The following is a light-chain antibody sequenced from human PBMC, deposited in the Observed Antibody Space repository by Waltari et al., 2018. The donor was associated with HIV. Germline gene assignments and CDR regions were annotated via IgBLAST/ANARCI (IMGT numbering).Light chain of an antibody. V-gene: IGLV2-8*01. Sequence: QSALTQPPSASGSPGQSVTISCTGTSSDVGGCNYVYWYKQHPGKAPKLMIYEVSKRPSGVPDRFFGSKSCNTASLTVSGLQAEDEADYYCSSYAGSFWVFGGGTKLTVL. CDR2: EVS. J-gene: IGLJ3*02. CDR1: SSDVGGCNY. CDR3: SSYAGSFWV.